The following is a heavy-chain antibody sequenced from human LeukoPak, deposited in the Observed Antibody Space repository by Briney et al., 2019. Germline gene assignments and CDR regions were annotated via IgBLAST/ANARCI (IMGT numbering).Heavy chain of an antibody. D-gene: IGHD6-6*01. CDR3: ARGYSGSYYFDY. Sequence: SETLSLTCSVSGDSISNKIYYWGWIRQPPGTGLEWIGSIYYTGGTYYNPSLKSRVTISVDRSKNQFSLKLSSVTAADTAVYYCARGYSGSYYFDYWGQGTLVTVSS. J-gene: IGHJ4*02. CDR1: GDSISNKIYY. CDR2: IYYTGGT. V-gene: IGHV4-39*07.